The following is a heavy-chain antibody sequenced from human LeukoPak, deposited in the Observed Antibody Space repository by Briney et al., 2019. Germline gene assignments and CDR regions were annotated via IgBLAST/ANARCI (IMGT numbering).Heavy chain of an antibody. J-gene: IGHJ4*02. CDR1: GGTFSSYA. CDR3: ASDGGEDYVGGSYLEY. CDR2: IIPIFGTA. V-gene: IGHV1-69*01. Sequence: GSSVKVSCKASGGTFSSYAISWVRQAPGQGLEWMGGIIPIFGTANYAQKFQGRVTITADESTSTAYLELSSLRAEDTAVYYCASDGGEDYVGGSYLEYWGQGTLVTVSS. D-gene: IGHD3-16*02.